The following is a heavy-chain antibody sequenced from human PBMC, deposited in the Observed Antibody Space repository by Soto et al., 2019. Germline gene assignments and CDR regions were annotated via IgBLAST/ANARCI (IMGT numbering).Heavy chain of an antibody. CDR2: ISGSGDIT. Sequence: PGGSLRLSCAASGFTFSIYAVSWVRQAPGKGLEWVSSISGSGDITYYADSVKGRLTISRDNSKNTLYLQMNSLRAEDTAVYYCAKAGRDYGMDAWGQGTTVTVSS. CDR3: AKAGRDYGMDA. J-gene: IGHJ6*02. CDR1: GFTFSIYA. V-gene: IGHV3-23*01. D-gene: IGHD3-10*01.